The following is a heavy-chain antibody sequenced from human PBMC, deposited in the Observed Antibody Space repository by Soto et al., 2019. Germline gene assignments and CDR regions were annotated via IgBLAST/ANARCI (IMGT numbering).Heavy chain of an antibody. D-gene: IGHD3-10*01. CDR1: GFTFSNAW. J-gene: IGHJ3*02. CDR2: IKSKTDGGTT. Sequence: GGSLRLSCAASGFTFSNAWMSWVRQAPGKGLEWVGRIKSKTDGGTTDYAAPVKGRFTISRDDSKNTLYLQMNSLKTEDTAVYYCTTVSSLLWFGESLAFDIWGKGTMVTVS. V-gene: IGHV3-15*01. CDR3: TTVSSLLWFGESLAFDI.